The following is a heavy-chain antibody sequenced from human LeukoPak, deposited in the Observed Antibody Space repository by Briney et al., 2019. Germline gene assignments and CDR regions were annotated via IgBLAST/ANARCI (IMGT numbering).Heavy chain of an antibody. CDR2: ISSGSSTI. V-gene: IGHV3-48*02. CDR1: GFTFSSYS. D-gene: IGHD6-19*01. Sequence: GGSLRLSCAASGFTFSSYSMNWVRQAPGKGLEWVSYISSGSSTIYYADSVKDRFTISRDNAKNSLFLQMNSLRDEDTAVYYCARDGGGYTNGFFDYWGQGTLVTVSS. J-gene: IGHJ4*02. CDR3: ARDGGGYTNGFFDY.